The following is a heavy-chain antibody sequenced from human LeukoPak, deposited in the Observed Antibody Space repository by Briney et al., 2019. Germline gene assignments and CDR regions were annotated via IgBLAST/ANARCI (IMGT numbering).Heavy chain of an antibody. CDR2: SYKSGST. CDR3: ARNMTTVTTGVVSRYDAFDI. CDR1: GGSISSGNHY. V-gene: IGHV4-39*01. Sequence: PSETLSLTCTVSGGSISSGNHYWGWIRQPPGKGLEWIGSSYKSGSTYYSTSLKSRVTISVDTSKNQFSLRLSSVTATDTAVYYCARNMTTVTTGVVSRYDAFDIWGQGTMVTVSS. J-gene: IGHJ3*02. D-gene: IGHD4-11*01.